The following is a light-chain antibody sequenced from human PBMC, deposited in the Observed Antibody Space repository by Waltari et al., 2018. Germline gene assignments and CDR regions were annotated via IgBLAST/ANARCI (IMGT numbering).Light chain of an antibody. V-gene: IGKV3-11*01. Sequence: PATLSLSPGERATLSCRASHSISKFLAWYQQRPGQAPRLLIYDASDRPPGIPARFSGSGSGTDFTLTISSLEPEDFAVYYCQQRTDWLWTFGQGTKVEIK. CDR1: HSISKF. CDR2: DAS. J-gene: IGKJ1*01. CDR3: QQRTDWLWT.